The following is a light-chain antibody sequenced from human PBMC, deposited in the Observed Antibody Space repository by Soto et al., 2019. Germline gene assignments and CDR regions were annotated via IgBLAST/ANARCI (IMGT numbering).Light chain of an antibody. CDR2: DAS. V-gene: IGKV3-11*01. CDR1: QSVSSY. Sequence: EIVLTQSPATLSLSPGERATLSCRASQSVSSYLAWYQQKPGQAPRLLIFDASNRATGIPARLSGSGSGTDFTLTISSLEPEDFAVYYCQHRSSWPPLTFGPGTKVDIK. CDR3: QHRSSWPPLT. J-gene: IGKJ3*01.